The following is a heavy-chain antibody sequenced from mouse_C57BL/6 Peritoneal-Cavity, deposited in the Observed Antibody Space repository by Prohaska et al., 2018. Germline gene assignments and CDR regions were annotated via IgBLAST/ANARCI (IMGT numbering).Heavy chain of an antibody. Sequence: GESGGGLVQPGGPLSLSCAASGFTFTDYYMSWVRQPPGKALEWLGFIRNKSNGYTTEYSASVKGRFTISRDNSQSILYLQMNALRAEDSATYYCARYYYYAMDYWGQGTSVTVSS. CDR3: ARYYYYAMDY. V-gene: IGHV7-3*01. CDR2: IRNKSNGYTT. J-gene: IGHJ4*01. CDR1: GFTFTDYY.